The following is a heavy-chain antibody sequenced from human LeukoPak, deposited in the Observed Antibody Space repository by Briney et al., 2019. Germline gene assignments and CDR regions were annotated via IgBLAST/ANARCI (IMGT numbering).Heavy chain of an antibody. Sequence: SETLSLTCTVSGGSISSHYWSWIRQSPGKGLEWIGCIFYTGNTNYNPSLKSRVTISVDTSKKQFSLRQSSVTAADTAVYYCARHGGNSVYDPFEHWGQGTLVTVSS. D-gene: IGHD5/OR15-5a*01. CDR3: ARHGGNSVYDPFEH. CDR2: IFYTGNT. V-gene: IGHV4-59*08. CDR1: GGSISSHY. J-gene: IGHJ4*02.